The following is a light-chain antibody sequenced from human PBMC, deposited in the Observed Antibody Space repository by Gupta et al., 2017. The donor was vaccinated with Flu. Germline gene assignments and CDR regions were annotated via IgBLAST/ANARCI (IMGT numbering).Light chain of an antibody. CDR1: TPNVGSNY. V-gene: IGLV1-51*01. CDR3: GTWYMSLNAAV. J-gene: IGLJ3*02. Sequence: QSILTQPPSMSAAPGQKVVISCSGTTPNVGSNYVAWYRQLPGSAPKLLIYDDNTRPSGISERFSCSRSGTSATLGITGLQTGDEATYYCGTWYMSLNAAVFGGGTEVTVL. CDR2: DDN.